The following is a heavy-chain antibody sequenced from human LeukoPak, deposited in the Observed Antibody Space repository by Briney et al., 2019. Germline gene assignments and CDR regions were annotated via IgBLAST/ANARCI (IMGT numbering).Heavy chain of an antibody. CDR2: INPSVGGT. CDR1: GYGFTSYY. D-gene: IGHD4-23*01. CDR3: AISDYGGKSPPLDY. J-gene: IGHJ4*02. V-gene: IGHV1-46*01. Sequence: ASVKVSCKAFGYGFTSYYIHWVRQAPGQGLEWMGIINPSVGGTTYARKFQGRVTMTRDTSISTAYMELSRLRSDDTAVYYCAISDYGGKSPPLDYWGQGTLVTVSS.